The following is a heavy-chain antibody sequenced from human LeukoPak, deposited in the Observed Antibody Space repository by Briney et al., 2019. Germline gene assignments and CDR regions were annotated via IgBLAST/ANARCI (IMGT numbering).Heavy chain of an antibody. Sequence: GGSLRLSCAASGFIFSSYSMNWVRQAPGKGLEWVSSISSSSSYIYYADSVKGRFTISRDNAKNSLYLQMNSLRAEDTAVYYCAREGQQLDCFDYWGQGTLVTVSS. CDR3: AREGQQLDCFDY. CDR2: ISSSSSYI. J-gene: IGHJ4*02. D-gene: IGHD6-13*01. V-gene: IGHV3-21*01. CDR1: GFIFSSYS.